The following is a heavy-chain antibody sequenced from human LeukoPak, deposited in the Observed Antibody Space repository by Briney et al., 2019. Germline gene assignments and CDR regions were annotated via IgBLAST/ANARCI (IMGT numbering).Heavy chain of an antibody. CDR1: GGSISSYY. Sequence: SETLSLTCTVSGGSISSYYWSWIRQPPGKGLEWIGYIYYSGSTSYNPSLKSRVTISVDTSKNQFSLKLSSVTAADTAVYYCAREERRYFQHWGQGTLVTVSS. CDR2: IYYSGST. V-gene: IGHV4-59*01. J-gene: IGHJ1*01. CDR3: AREERRYFQH.